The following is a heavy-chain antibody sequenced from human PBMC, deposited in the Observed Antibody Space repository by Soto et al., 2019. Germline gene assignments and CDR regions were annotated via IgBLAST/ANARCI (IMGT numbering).Heavy chain of an antibody. CDR1: GDNFSNYW. D-gene: IGHD3-22*01. V-gene: IGHV5-51*01. Sequence: PGEYLKIPCKTSGDNFSNYWIGWVRQMPGKGLEWMGVIFPGDSEPRYSPSFQGQLTISADKSTSTAYLQWSSLKASDTAMYYCATIPRHDDSAIWPYWGQGTLVTVSS. J-gene: IGHJ4*02. CDR2: IFPGDSEP. CDR3: ATIPRHDDSAIWPY.